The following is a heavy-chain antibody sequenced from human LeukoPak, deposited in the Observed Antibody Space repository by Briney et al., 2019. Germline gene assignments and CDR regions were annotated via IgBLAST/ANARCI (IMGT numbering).Heavy chain of an antibody. Sequence: GGSLRLSCTASKFTLITSALSWVRQAPGSGLEWVSGISGTDNSTYYTDSVKGRFTISRDNSKNTLYLQMNSLRAEDTAVYYCARDTNRGYSYGLPGSYWYFDLWGRGTLVTVSS. V-gene: IGHV3-23*01. CDR3: ARDTNRGYSYGLPGSYWYFDL. D-gene: IGHD5-18*01. CDR1: KFTLITSA. CDR2: ISGTDNST. J-gene: IGHJ2*01.